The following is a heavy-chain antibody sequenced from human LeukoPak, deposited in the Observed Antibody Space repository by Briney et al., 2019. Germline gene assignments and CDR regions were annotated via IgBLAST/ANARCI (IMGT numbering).Heavy chain of an antibody. Sequence: GSLSLSCSASGFPFSSYAMHWVRQAPGKGLEYVSAISDSGCSTYYADSVKGRFTISRDNSKNTLYLQMSSLRAEDTAVYFCVRGYSFGPYGMDVWGQGTTVTVSS. J-gene: IGHJ6*02. CDR3: VRGYSFGPYGMDV. CDR2: ISDSGCST. CDR1: GFPFSSYA. D-gene: IGHD2-15*01. V-gene: IGHV3-64D*09.